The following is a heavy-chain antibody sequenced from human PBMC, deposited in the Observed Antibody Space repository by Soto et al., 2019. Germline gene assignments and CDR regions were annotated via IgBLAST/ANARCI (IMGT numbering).Heavy chain of an antibody. CDR1: GGTFSSYA. Sequence: SVKVSCKASGGTFSSYAISWVLQAPGQGLEWMGGIIPIFGTANYAQKFQGRVTITADESTSTAYMELSSLRSEDTAVYYCARDQTTVTTGSAFDIWGQGTMVTVSS. CDR2: IIPIFGTA. CDR3: ARDQTTVTTGSAFDI. D-gene: IGHD4-17*01. J-gene: IGHJ3*02. V-gene: IGHV1-69*13.